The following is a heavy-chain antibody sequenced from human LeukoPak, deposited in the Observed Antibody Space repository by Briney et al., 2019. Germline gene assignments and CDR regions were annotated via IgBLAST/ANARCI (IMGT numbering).Heavy chain of an antibody. CDR1: GYSISSGYY. V-gene: IGHV4-38-2*01. D-gene: IGHD6-6*01. Sequence: SETLSLTCAVSGYSISSGYYWGWIRQPPGKGLEWIGSIYHSGSAYYNPSLKSRVTISVDTSKNQFSLKLSSVTAADTAVYYCARLRKQLAHFDYWGQGTLVTVSS. J-gene: IGHJ4*02. CDR3: ARLRKQLAHFDY. CDR2: IYHSGSA.